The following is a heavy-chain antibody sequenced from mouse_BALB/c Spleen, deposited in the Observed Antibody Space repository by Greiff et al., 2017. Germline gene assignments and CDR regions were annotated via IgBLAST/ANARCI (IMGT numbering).Heavy chain of an antibody. D-gene: IGHD1-1*01. CDR1: GYAFTNYL. Sequence: QVQLQQSGAELVRPGTSVKVSCKASGYAFTNYLIEWVKQRPGQGLEWIGVINPGSGGTNYNEKFKGKATLTADKSSSTAYMQLSSLTSDDSAVYFCARNLREAMDYWGQGTSVTVSS. J-gene: IGHJ4*01. CDR3: ARNLREAMDY. CDR2: INPGSGGT. V-gene: IGHV1-54*01.